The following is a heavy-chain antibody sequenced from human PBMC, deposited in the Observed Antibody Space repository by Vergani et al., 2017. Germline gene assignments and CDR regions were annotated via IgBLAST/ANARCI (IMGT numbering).Heavy chain of an antibody. CDR3: ARTNITFLVPADAVDM. D-gene: IGHD2-2*01. Sequence: QVQMQESGPGLVKPSQTLSLPCTVSGGSISSGSYYWGWIRQPAGKGLEWIGRIYTSGSTNYNPSLKSRVTISVDTSKNQYSLKLSSVTAADTAVYYCARTNITFLVPADAVDMWGQGTMVTVSS. V-gene: IGHV4-61*02. CDR1: GGSISSGSYY. J-gene: IGHJ3*02. CDR2: IYTSGST.